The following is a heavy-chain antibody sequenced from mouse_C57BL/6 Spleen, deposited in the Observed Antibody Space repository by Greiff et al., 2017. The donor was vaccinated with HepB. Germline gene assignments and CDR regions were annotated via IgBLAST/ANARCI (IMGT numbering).Heavy chain of an antibody. V-gene: IGHV5-4*01. J-gene: IGHJ2*01. CDR3: ARDLDRPRRYFDY. CDR2: ISDGGSYT. Sequence: EVNLVESGGGLVKPGGSLKLSCAASGFTFSSYAMSWVRQTPEKRLEWVATISDGGSYTYYPDNVKGRFTISRDNAKNNLYLQMSHLKSEDTAMYYCARDLDRPRRYFDYWGQGTTLTVSS. CDR1: GFTFSSYA.